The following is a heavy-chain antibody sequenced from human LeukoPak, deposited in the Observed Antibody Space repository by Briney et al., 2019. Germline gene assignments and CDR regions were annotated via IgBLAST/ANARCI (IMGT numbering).Heavy chain of an antibody. Sequence: AGSLRLSCAASGFTFSSCAMSWVRQAPGKGLGWVSAIGGSGSRRYHADSAKGRFTISRDNSRNTLYLQMNSLRAEDTAVYYCARAYADSGDYEAYWGQGTLVTVSS. J-gene: IGHJ4*02. CDR1: GFTFSSCA. CDR2: IGGSGSRR. D-gene: IGHD4-17*01. CDR3: ARAYADSGDYEAY. V-gene: IGHV3-23*01.